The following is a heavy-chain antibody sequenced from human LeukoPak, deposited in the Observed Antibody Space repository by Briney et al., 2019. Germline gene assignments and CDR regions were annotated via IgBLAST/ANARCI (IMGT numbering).Heavy chain of an antibody. CDR3: ARGRSSSWRLIDY. D-gene: IGHD6-13*01. CDR2: IYYSGST. J-gene: IGHJ4*02. CDR1: GGSVSGYY. Sequence: SETLPLTCVVSGGSVSGYYWGWIRQPPGRGLERIGYIYYSGSTNYNPSLKSRVTISVDTSKSQFSLQLSSVTAADTAIYYCARGRSSSWRLIDYWGQGTLVTVSS. V-gene: IGHV4-59*02.